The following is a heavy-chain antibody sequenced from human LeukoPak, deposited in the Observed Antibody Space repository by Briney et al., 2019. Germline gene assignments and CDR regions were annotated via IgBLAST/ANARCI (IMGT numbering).Heavy chain of an antibody. CDR1: GFTFSSYS. D-gene: IGHD6-13*01. CDR2: ISSSSSTI. J-gene: IGHJ4*02. Sequence: PGGSLRLSCAASGFTFSSYSMNWVRQAPGRGLEWVSYISSSSSTIYYADSVKGRFTISGDNAKNSLYLQMNSLRAEDTAVYYCATLPGAAAGTPGRGALYYFDYWGQGTLVTVSS. V-gene: IGHV3-48*01. CDR3: ATLPGAAAGTPGRGALYYFDY.